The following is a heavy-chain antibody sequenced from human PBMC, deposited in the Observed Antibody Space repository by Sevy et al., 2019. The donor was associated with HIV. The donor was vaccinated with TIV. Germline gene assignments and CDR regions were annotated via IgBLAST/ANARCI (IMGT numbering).Heavy chain of an antibody. V-gene: IGHV1-24*01. Sequence: ASVKVSCKVSGYTLTELSMHWVRQAPGKGLEWMGGFDPEDGETIYAQKFQGRVTMTEDTSTDTAYMELSSLRSEDTAVYYCATVQYYYDSSGYDYWGQRTLVTVSS. CDR3: ATVQYYYDSSGYDY. D-gene: IGHD3-22*01. CDR2: FDPEDGET. CDR1: GYTLTELS. J-gene: IGHJ4*02.